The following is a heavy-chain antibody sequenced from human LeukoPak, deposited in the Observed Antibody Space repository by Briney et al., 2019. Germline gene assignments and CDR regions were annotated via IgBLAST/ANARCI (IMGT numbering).Heavy chain of an antibody. V-gene: IGHV4-61*02. CDR1: GGSISSGSYY. D-gene: IGHD5-18*01. Sequence: SETLSLTCTVSGGSISSGSYYWSWIRQPAGKGLEWVGRIHSSGSTNYNSSLKSRVTMSVDTSKNQFSLKLSSVTAADTAVYYCARGRIQLWLNYWGQGTLVTVSS. J-gene: IGHJ4*02. CDR2: IHSSGST. CDR3: ARGRIQLWLNY.